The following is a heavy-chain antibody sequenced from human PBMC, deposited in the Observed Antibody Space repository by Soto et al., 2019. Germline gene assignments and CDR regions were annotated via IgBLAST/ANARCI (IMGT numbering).Heavy chain of an antibody. Sequence: SETLSLTCAVSGYSISSGYYWGWIRQPPGKGLEWIGSIYHSGSTYYNPSLKSRVTISVDTSKNQFSLKLSSVTAADTAVYYCARGLLYYYGSGSPSPFDYWGQGTLVTVSS. CDR1: GYSISSGYY. D-gene: IGHD3-10*01. V-gene: IGHV4-38-2*01. CDR2: IYHSGST. J-gene: IGHJ4*02. CDR3: ARGLLYYYGSGSPSPFDY.